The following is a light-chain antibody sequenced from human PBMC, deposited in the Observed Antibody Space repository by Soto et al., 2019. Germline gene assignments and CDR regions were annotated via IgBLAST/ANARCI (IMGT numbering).Light chain of an antibody. CDR2: GAS. Sequence: EIVMTQSPATLSVSPGERATLSCRASQDVLTNLAWYQQKPGPSPRLLIYGASNRASGIPGRFSGSWSGTDFTLTSSRMEAEDFAVYYCQQYGSSGTFGQGTKVDI. J-gene: IGKJ1*01. CDR3: QQYGSSGT. CDR1: QDVLTN. V-gene: IGKV3-20*01.